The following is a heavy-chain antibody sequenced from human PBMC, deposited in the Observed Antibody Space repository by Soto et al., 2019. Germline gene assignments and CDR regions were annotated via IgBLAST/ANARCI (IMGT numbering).Heavy chain of an antibody. CDR2: IIPMLGIA. CDR1: GGSFSDYA. J-gene: IGHJ6*02. D-gene: IGHD3-22*01. V-gene: IGHV1-69*01. Sequence: QVQLVQSGAEVKKPGSSVKVSCQASGGSFSDYAISWVRQAPGQGLEWMGGIIPMLGIADNAQKFQGRVIITADEYTSTGYMELSSLRSEDTAVYYCARDGDYYDSSGFQRDYHYYGMDVWGQGTPVTVAS. CDR3: ARDGDYYDSSGFQRDYHYYGMDV.